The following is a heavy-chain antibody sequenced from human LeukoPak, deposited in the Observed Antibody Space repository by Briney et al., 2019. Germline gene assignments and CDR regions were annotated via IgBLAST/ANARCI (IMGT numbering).Heavy chain of an antibody. J-gene: IGHJ4*02. CDR2: IWYDGSEK. Sequence: GRSLRLSCAASGFTFSSYGMHWVRQAPGKGLECLAVIWYDGSEKYYADSVKGRFTISRDNSKNTLYLQMSSLRVEDTALYYCARGGCRSTSCYDYWGQGTLVTVSS. D-gene: IGHD2-2*01. CDR1: GFTFSSYG. V-gene: IGHV3-33*01. CDR3: ARGGCRSTSCYDY.